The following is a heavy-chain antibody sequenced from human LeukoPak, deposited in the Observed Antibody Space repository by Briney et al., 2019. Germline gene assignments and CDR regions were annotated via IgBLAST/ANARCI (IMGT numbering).Heavy chain of an antibody. CDR3: ARAGLWDYSDSSGYHNGAFDI. D-gene: IGHD3-22*01. V-gene: IGHV1-2*02. J-gene: IGHJ3*02. CDR1: GYSFIGYY. Sequence: ASVKVSCKASGYSFIGYYIHWVRQAPGQGLEWMGWINPNSGDANYAPNLQGRVTLTRDTSSSTAYMELRSLRSDDTAIYYCARAGLWDYSDSSGYHNGAFDIWGQGTMVTVSS. CDR2: INPNSGDA.